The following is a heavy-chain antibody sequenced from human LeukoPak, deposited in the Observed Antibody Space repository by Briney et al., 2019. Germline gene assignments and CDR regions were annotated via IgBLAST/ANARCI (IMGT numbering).Heavy chain of an antibody. Sequence: SVKVSCKASGDTFGSYAISWVRQAPGQGLEWMGRIIPIFGIANYAQKFQGRVTITADKSTSTAYMELSSLRSEDTAVYYCARAYGGNSGYYFDYWGQGTLVTVSS. CDR3: ARAYGGNSGYYFDY. CDR1: GDTFGSYA. J-gene: IGHJ4*02. D-gene: IGHD4-23*01. V-gene: IGHV1-69*04. CDR2: IIPIFGIA.